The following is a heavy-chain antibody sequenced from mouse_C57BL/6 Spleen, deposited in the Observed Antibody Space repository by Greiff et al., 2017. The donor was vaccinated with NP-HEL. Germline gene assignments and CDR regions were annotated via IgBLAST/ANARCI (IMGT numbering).Heavy chain of an antibody. D-gene: IGHD4-1*01. CDR2: IDPENGDT. V-gene: IGHV14-4*01. CDR3: TTPSGTLRFAY. Sequence: EVKLQESGAELVRPGASVKLSCTASGFNIKDDYMHWVKQRPEQGLEWIGWIDPENGDTEYASKFQGKATITADTSSNTAYLQLSSLTSEDTAVYYCTTPSGTLRFAYWGQGTLVTVSA. CDR1: GFNIKDDY. J-gene: IGHJ3*01.